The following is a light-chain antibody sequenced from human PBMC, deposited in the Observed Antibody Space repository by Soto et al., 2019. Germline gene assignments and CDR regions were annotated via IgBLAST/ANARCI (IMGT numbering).Light chain of an antibody. Sequence: EIVMTQSPATLSVSPGERVSLSCRASQSISTNLAWYQRKPGQAPRLLINGASTRATGIPARFSGSGSGTQFTLTISSLQSEDFGTYYCQQYNTWPGTFGQGTKVDI. CDR2: GAS. J-gene: IGKJ1*01. V-gene: IGKV3-15*01. CDR3: QQYNTWPGT. CDR1: QSISTN.